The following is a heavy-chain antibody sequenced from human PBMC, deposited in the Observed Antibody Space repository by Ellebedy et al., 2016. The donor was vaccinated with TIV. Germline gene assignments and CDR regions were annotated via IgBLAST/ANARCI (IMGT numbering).Heavy chain of an antibody. J-gene: IGHJ4*02. CDR2: IYPGNSDT. D-gene: IGHD3-10*01. V-gene: IGHV5-51*01. Sequence: KVSCXGSGYTFTTYWIAWVRQMSGKGLEWMGIIYPGNSDTRYSPSFQGQVTISADKSISTAYLQWSSLKASDTAMYYCARRRDGAMIDYWGQGTLVTVSS. CDR3: ARRRDGAMIDY. CDR1: GYTFTTYW.